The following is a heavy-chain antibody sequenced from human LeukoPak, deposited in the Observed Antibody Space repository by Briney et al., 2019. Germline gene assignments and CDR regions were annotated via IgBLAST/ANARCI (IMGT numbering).Heavy chain of an antibody. V-gene: IGHV4-59*01. CDR2: IYYSGST. D-gene: IGHD6-13*01. J-gene: IGHJ4*02. CDR3: ASAGYSGSWYPFDY. CDR1: GCSISSYY. Sequence: PAETPSPTCTASGCSISSYYRSWIRQPPGKGLEWIGYIYYSGSTNYNPSLKSRVTISVDRSKNQFSLKLSSVTAGDTAVYYCASAGYSGSWYPFDYGGQGPLVTVSS.